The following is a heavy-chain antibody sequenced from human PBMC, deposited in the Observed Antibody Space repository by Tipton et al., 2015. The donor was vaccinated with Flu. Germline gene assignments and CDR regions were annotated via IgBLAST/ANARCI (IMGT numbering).Heavy chain of an antibody. V-gene: IGHV3-30*10. CDR2: TSYDGSKI. CDR1: GFTFSSYA. Sequence: RSLRLSCAASGFTFSSYAMHWVRQAPGKGLEWVAVTSYDGSKIYYTDSVKGRFTISRDNSKNTLYLQMNSLRPEDTAVYYCARPHRQFSDNAFDIWGQGTMVTVSS. J-gene: IGHJ3*02. D-gene: IGHD5-24*01. CDR3: ARPHRQFSDNAFDI.